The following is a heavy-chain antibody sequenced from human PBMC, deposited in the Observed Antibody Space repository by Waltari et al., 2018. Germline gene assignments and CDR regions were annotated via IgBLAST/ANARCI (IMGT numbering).Heavy chain of an antibody. CDR3: ARVLNYDFWSGYYYYYGMDV. V-gene: IGHV1-69*01. CDR2: IIPICGTA. Sequence: QVQLVQSGAEVKKPGSSVKVSCKASGGTFSSYAISWVRQAPGQGLEWMGGIIPICGTANYAQKFQGRVTMTADESTSTADMELSSLRSEDTAVYYCARVLNYDFWSGYYYYYGMDVWGQGTTVTVSS. J-gene: IGHJ6*02. CDR1: GGTFSSYA. D-gene: IGHD3-3*01.